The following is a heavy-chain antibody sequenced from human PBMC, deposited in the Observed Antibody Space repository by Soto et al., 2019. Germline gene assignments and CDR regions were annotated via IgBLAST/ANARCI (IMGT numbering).Heavy chain of an antibody. J-gene: IGHJ6*02. Sequence: QVQLVQSGAEVKKPGPSVKVSCKASGYTFTSYVISWMRQDPGQGLEWIGWISAYNGNTNYAQKLQCRVTLTTDTSTGPAYIEPRRLCSYDTADYYCARCFRETGLTYSDYDGMYVWGHGTTVTVSS. CDR3: ARCFRETGLTYSDYDGMYV. CDR2: ISAYNGNT. CDR1: GYTFTSYV. V-gene: IGHV1-18*01.